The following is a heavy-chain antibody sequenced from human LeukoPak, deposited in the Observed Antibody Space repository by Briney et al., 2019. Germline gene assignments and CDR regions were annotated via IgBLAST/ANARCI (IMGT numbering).Heavy chain of an antibody. Sequence: LRLSCAASGFTVSSNYMSWIRQPPGKGLEWIGYIYYSGSTYYNPSLKSRVTISVDTSKNQFSLKLSSVTAADTAVYYCARSFGARYQLLFDYWGQGTPVTVSS. CDR2: IYYSGST. V-gene: IGHV4-30-4*08. CDR1: GFTVSSNY. J-gene: IGHJ4*02. D-gene: IGHD2-2*01. CDR3: ARSFGARYQLLFDY.